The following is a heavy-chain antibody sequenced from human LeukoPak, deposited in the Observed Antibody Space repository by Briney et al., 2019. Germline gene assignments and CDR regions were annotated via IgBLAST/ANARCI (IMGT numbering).Heavy chain of an antibody. CDR1: GGSISSHY. V-gene: IGHV4-59*11. J-gene: IGHJ4*02. Sequence: SETLSLTCTVSGGSISSHYWSWIRQPPGKGLEWIGYIYYSGSTNYNPSLKSRVTISVDTSKNQFSLKLSSVTAADTAVYYCARPFGVVTTFDYWGQGTLVTVSS. D-gene: IGHD3-3*01. CDR2: IYYSGST. CDR3: ARPFGVVTTFDY.